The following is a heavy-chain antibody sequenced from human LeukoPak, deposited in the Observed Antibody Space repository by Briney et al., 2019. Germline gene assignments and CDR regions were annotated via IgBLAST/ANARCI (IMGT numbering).Heavy chain of an antibody. V-gene: IGHV3-7*01. D-gene: IGHD3-22*01. CDR3: ARVNYYDSSGYYYVDWFDP. CDR2: IKQDGSEK. Sequence: GGSPRLSCVASGFTFSSYWMSWVRQAPGKGLEWVANIKQDGSEKYYVDSVKGRFTISRDNAKNSLYLQMNSLRAEDTAVYYCARVNYYDSSGYYYVDWFDPWGQGTLVTVSS. J-gene: IGHJ5*02. CDR1: GFTFSSYW.